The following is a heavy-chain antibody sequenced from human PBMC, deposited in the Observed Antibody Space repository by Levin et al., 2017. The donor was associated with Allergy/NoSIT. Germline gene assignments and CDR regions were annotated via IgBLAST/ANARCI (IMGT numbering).Heavy chain of an antibody. CDR2: IYSSGSA. D-gene: IGHD3-10*01. CDR1: GGSISSGSYY. V-gene: IGHV4-61*02. Sequence: SETLSLTCKVSGGSISSGSYYWSWIRQPAAKGLEWIGRIYSSGSANYNPSLKSRATISVDTSKNQFSLKLSSVTAADTAGYYCARAEVGSEHWGQGTLVTVSS. J-gene: IGHJ4*02. CDR3: ARAEVGSEH.